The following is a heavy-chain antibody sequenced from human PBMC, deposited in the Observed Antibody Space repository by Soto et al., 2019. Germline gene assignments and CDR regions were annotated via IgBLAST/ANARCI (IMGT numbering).Heavy chain of an antibody. CDR1: GGSISSGDYY. CDR3: ARVGYSSSWYGGHQNWFDP. Sequence: SETLSLTCTVSGGSISSGDYYWSWIRQPPGKGLEWIGYIYYSGSTYYNPSLKSRVTISVDTSKNQFSLKLSSVTAADTAVYYGARVGYSSSWYGGHQNWFDPWGQGTLVTVSS. D-gene: IGHD6-13*01. CDR2: IYYSGST. V-gene: IGHV4-30-4*01. J-gene: IGHJ5*01.